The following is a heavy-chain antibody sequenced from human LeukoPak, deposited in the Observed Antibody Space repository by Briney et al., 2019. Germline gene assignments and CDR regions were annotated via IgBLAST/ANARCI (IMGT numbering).Heavy chain of an antibody. J-gene: IGHJ4*02. Sequence: PSETLSLTCTVSGGSISSSSYYWGWIRQPPGKGLEWMGSIYYSGSTYYNPSLKSRVTISVDTSKNQFSLKLSSVTAADTAVYYCARDPTGYYYDSGGYNYFDYWGQGTLVTVSS. CDR3: ARDPTGYYYDSGGYNYFDY. D-gene: IGHD3-22*01. CDR2: IYYSGST. CDR1: GGSISSSSYY. V-gene: IGHV4-39*07.